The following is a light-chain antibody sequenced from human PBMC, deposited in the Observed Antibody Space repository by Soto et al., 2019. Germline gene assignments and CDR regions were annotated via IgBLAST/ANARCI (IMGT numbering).Light chain of an antibody. CDR1: SSDVGSYNL. CDR2: EVS. Sequence: QSALTQPASVSGSPGQSITISCTGTSSDVGSYNLVSWYQQHPGKAPKLMIYEVSKRPSGVSHRFSGSKSGNTASLTISGLQAEDEADYYCCSYAGSRTNVVFGGGTKLTVL. J-gene: IGLJ2*01. CDR3: CSYAGSRTNVV. V-gene: IGLV2-23*02.